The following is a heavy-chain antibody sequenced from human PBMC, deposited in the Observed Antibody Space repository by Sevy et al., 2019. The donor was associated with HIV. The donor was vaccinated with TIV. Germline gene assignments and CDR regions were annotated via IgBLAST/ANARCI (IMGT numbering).Heavy chain of an antibody. CDR3: AKEHSSGWYYFDN. J-gene: IGHJ4*02. CDR1: GFPFSNYG. CDR2: ISYDGSIK. D-gene: IGHD6-19*01. Sequence: GGSLRLSCAASGFPFSNYGIHWVRLAPGKGLEWVAVISYDGSIKHYADSVMGRFTISRDNSKNTLYLQMNSLRTEDTAVYYCAKEHSSGWYYFDNWGQGTRVTVSS. V-gene: IGHV3-30*18.